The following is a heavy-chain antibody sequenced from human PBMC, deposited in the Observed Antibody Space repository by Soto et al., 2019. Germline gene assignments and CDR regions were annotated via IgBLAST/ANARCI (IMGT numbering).Heavy chain of an antibody. CDR2: IYYSGST. V-gene: IGHV4-31*03. CDR3: ASLYMVRGVRTFDY. J-gene: IGHJ4*02. Sequence: QVQLQESGPGLVKPSQTLSLTCTVSGGSISSGGYYWSWIRPHPGKGLEWIGYIYYSGSTYYNPTLKRRVTISVDTSKNQFSLKLSSVTAADTAVYYCASLYMVRGVRTFDYWGQGTLVTVSS. D-gene: IGHD3-10*01. CDR1: GGSISSGGYY.